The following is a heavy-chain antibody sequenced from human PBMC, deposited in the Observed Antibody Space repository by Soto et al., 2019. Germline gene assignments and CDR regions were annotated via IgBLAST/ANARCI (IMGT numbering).Heavy chain of an antibody. CDR2: ISWNSGTI. D-gene: IGHD3-22*01. V-gene: IGHV3-9*01. Sequence: GGSLRLSCTASGFSFEEYAMHWVRQVPGKGLEWVSGISWNSGTIGYVDSVKGRFTMSRDNAKNSLYLEMNSLRVEDTALYYCAKDLNERVITKDFDYWGQGTLVTVSS. J-gene: IGHJ4*02. CDR1: GFSFEEYA. CDR3: AKDLNERVITKDFDY.